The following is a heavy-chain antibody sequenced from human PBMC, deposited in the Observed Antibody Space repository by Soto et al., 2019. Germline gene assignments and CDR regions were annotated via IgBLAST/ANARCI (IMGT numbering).Heavy chain of an antibody. CDR2: IIPIFGTA. J-gene: IGHJ6*02. CDR3: ARGEYYDSSGYLNLHYYYYYGMDV. D-gene: IGHD3-22*01. V-gene: IGHV1-69*12. Sequence: QVQLVQSGAEVKKPGSSVKVSCKASGGTFSSYAISWVRQAPGQGLEWMGGIIPIFGTANYAQKFQGRVMITADESTSTAYMELSSLRSEDTAVYYCARGEYYDSSGYLNLHYYYYYGMDVWGQGTAVTVSS. CDR1: GGTFSSYA.